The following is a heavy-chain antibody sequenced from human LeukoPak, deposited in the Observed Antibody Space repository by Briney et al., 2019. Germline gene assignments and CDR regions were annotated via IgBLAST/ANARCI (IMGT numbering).Heavy chain of an antibody. V-gene: IGHV3-23*01. CDR3: AKDRGNYGENWFDP. D-gene: IGHD1-7*01. CDR2: ISGSGGST. CDR1: GFTFSSYA. Sequence: GGSLRLSCAASGFTFSSYAMSWVRQAPGKGLEWVSVISGSGGSTYYADSVKGRFTISRDNSKNTLYLQMNSLRAEDTAVYYCAKDRGNYGENWFDPWGQGTLVTVSS. J-gene: IGHJ5*02.